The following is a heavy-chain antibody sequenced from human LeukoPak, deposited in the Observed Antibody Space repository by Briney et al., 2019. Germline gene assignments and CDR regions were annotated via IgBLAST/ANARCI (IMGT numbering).Heavy chain of an antibody. V-gene: IGHV4-34*01. CDR2: INHSGST. D-gene: IGHD6-19*01. J-gene: IGHJ4*02. CDR1: GGSFSGYY. Sequence: PSETLSLTCAVYGGSFSGYYWSWIRQPPGKGLEWIREINHSGSTNYNPSLKSRVTISVDTSKNQFSLKLSSVTAADTAVYYCAMDTYSSATYWGQGTLVTVSS. CDR3: AMDTYSSATY.